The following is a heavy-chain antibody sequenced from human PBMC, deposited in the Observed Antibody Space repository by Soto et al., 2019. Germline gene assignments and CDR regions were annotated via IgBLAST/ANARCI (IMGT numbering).Heavy chain of an antibody. D-gene: IGHD6-19*01. CDR1: GGSISSSSYY. V-gene: IGHV4-39*01. CDR3: ARRWSGWHFDY. Sequence: PSETLSLTCTVSGGSISSSSYYWGWIRQPPGKGLEWIGSIYYSGSTYYNPSLKSRVTISVDTSKNQFSLKLSSVTAADTAVYYCARRWSGWHFDYWGQGTLVTVSS. J-gene: IGHJ4*02. CDR2: IYYSGST.